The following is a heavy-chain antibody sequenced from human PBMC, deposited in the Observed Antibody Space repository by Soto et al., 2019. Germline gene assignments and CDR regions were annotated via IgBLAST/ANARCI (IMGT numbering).Heavy chain of an antibody. V-gene: IGHV4-34*01. J-gene: IGHJ6*02. D-gene: IGHD3-3*01. CDR1: GGSFSGYY. Sequence: SETLSLTCAVYGGSFSGYYWSWIRQPPGKGLEWIGEINHSGSTNYNPSLKSRVTISVDTSKNQFSLKLSSVTAADTAVYYCARRGGRITIFGVVINHYYYGMDVWGQGTMVTGSS. CDR2: INHSGST. CDR3: ARRGGRITIFGVVINHYYYGMDV.